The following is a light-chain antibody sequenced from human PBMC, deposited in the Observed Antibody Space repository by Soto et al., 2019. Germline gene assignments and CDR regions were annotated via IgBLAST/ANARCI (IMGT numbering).Light chain of an antibody. CDR1: QSVSSSY. V-gene: IGKV3-20*01. Sequence: VLTRSAGTLALSPDEKTARACSSSQSVSSSYLAWYQQKPGQAPRLLIYDASSRPTDIPARFSGSGSGTDFTLTISSLEPEDFAVYYCQQYGSSRLNFGGGTKVDIK. CDR3: QQYGSSRLN. CDR2: DAS. J-gene: IGKJ4*01.